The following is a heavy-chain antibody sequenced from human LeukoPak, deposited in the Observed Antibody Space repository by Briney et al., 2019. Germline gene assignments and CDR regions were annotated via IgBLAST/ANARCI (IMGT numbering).Heavy chain of an antibody. CDR2: IYYSGST. CDR3: ARGDLDYPFDY. V-gene: IGHV4-39*01. CDR1: GGSISSSSYY. Sequence: SETLSLTCTVSGGSISSSSYYWGWIRQPPGKGLEWIGSIYYSGSTYYNPSLKSRVTISVDTSKNQFSLKLSSVTAADTAVYYCARGDLDYPFDYWGQGTLVTVSS. J-gene: IGHJ4*02. D-gene: IGHD3/OR15-3a*01.